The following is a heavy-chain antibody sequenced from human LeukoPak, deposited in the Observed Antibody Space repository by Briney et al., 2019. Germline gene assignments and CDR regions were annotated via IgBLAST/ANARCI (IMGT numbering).Heavy chain of an antibody. CDR1: GGTFSSYA. J-gene: IGHJ6*02. CDR2: IIPILGIA. Sequence: GASVKVSCKASGGTFSSYAISWVRQAPGQGLEWTGRIIPILGIANYAQKFQGRVTITADKSTSTAYMELSSLRSEDTAVYYCARSEGFLYGMDVWGQGTTATVSS. CDR3: ARSEGFLYGMDV. V-gene: IGHV1-69*04. D-gene: IGHD3-3*01.